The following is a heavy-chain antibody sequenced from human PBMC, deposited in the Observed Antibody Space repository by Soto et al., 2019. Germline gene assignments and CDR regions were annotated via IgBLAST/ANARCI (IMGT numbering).Heavy chain of an antibody. J-gene: IGHJ4*02. CDR2: ISRSSSTI. D-gene: IGHD2-15*01. Sequence: EVQLVESGGGLVQPGGSLRLSCVASGFTLNRYSMNWVRQAPGKGLEWVSYISRSSSTIYYADSVKGRFTISRDNAENSLYLQMNSLRAEDTAVYYCARDLAGDIPDYWGQGTRVTVSS. CDR1: GFTLNRYS. V-gene: IGHV3-48*01. CDR3: ARDLAGDIPDY.